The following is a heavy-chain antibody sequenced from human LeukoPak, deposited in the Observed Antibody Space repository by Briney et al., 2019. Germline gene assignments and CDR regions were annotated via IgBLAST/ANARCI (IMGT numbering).Heavy chain of an antibody. Sequence: GGSLRLSCAASGFTFSSYAMSWVRQAPGKGLEWVSAISGSGGSTYYADSVKGRFTISRDNSKNTLYLQMNSLRAEDTAVYYCAGSKTYYYDSSGYYDYWGQGTLVTVSS. CDR3: AGSKTYYYDSSGYYDY. J-gene: IGHJ4*02. V-gene: IGHV3-23*01. D-gene: IGHD3-22*01. CDR2: ISGSGGST. CDR1: GFTFSSYA.